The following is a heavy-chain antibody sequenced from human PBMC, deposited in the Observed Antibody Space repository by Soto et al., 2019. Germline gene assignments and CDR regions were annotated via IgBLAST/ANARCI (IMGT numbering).Heavy chain of an antibody. D-gene: IGHD1-26*01. V-gene: IGHV3-30*19. CDR1: GFTFRNYA. CDR3: ARDPRSGSYSAFDI. CDR2: ISGDGSNK. J-gene: IGHJ3*02. Sequence: GGSLRLSCAASGFTFRNYAMSWVRQAPGKGLEWVAAISGDGSNKYYADSVKGRFTISRDNSKNTLYLQMNSQRAEDTAVYYCARDPRSGSYSAFDIWGQGTMVTVSS.